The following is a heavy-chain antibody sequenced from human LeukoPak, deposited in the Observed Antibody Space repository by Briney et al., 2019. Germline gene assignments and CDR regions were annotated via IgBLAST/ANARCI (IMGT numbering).Heavy chain of an antibody. D-gene: IGHD2-8*01. V-gene: IGHV3-23*01. J-gene: IGHJ4*02. CDR1: GFTFSSHA. CDR2: ISGSGGNT. Sequence: GGSLRLSCAASGFTFSSHAMSWVRQAPGKGLEWVSGISGSGGNTYYADSVKGRFTISRDNSKNTLYLQMNSLRAEDTAVYYCAKERAEVLMVYALDYWGQGTLVTVSS. CDR3: AKERAEVLMVYALDY.